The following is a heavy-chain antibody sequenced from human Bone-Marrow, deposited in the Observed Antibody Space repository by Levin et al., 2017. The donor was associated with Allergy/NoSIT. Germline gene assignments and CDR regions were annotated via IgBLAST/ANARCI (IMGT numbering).Heavy chain of an antibody. J-gene: IGHJ6*02. CDR1: GYTFTSYG. D-gene: IGHD6-13*01. CDR3: ARGLGGYSSSWHHGGVYYYYGMDV. Sequence: GESLKISCKASGYTFTSYGISWVRQAPGQGLEWMGWISAYNGNTNYAQKLQGRVTMTTDTSTSTAYMELRSLRSDDTAVYYCARGLGGYSSSWHHGGVYYYYGMDVWGQGTTVTVSS. CDR2: ISAYNGNT. V-gene: IGHV1-18*01.